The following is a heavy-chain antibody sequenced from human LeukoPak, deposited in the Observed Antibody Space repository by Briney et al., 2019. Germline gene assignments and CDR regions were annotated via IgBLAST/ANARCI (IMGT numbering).Heavy chain of an antibody. V-gene: IGHV1-69*05. CDR3: ARLSTIFGVVVFDY. CDR2: IIPIFGTA. D-gene: IGHD3-3*01. Sequence: SVKVPCKASGGTFSSYAISWVRQAPGQGLEWMGGIIPIFGTANYAQKSQGRVTITTDESTSTAYMELSSLRSEDTAVYYCARLSTIFGVVVFDYWGQGTLVTVSS. CDR1: GGTFSSYA. J-gene: IGHJ4*02.